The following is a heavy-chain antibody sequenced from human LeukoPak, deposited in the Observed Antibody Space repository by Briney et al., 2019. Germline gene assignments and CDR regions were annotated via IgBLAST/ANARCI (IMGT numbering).Heavy chain of an antibody. D-gene: IGHD5-18*01. J-gene: IGHJ4*02. CDR1: GFTFSTYA. Sequence: PGGSLRLSCAASGFTFSTYAMSWVRQTPGKGLGWGSAISGSGDTTYYADSVKGRFTISRDNSRNTLYLQMNSLRAEDMAVYYCATLPSTKFPYGNNYGYLFKYWGQGTLVTVSS. V-gene: IGHV3-23*01. CDR2: ISGSGDTT. CDR3: ATLPSTKFPYGNNYGYLFKY.